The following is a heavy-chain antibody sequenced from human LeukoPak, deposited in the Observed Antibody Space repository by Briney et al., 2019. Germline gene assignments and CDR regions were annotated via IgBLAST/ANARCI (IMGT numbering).Heavy chain of an antibody. V-gene: IGHV1-58*01. CDR2: VLVGSGNT. CDR1: GFTFTSTA. CDR3: ASDPPYTSSSAW. J-gene: IGHJ4*02. Sequence: ASVKVSCKASGFTFTSTAVQWVRQARGQRLEWIGWVLVGSGNTNYAQMFQERVTLTWDVSTSTAYMVLSSLRSEDTAIYYCASDPPYTSSSAWWGQGTLVTVSS. D-gene: IGHD2-2*01.